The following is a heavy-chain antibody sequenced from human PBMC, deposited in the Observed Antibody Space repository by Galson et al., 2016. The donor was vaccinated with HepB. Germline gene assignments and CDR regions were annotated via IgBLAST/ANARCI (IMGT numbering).Heavy chain of an antibody. V-gene: IGHV1-69*08. CDR3: VRVWTWSTDDY. CDR1: GGTFSSYT. J-gene: IGHJ4*02. Sequence: SVKVSCKASGGTFSSYTISWVRQAPGQGLEWMGRIIPMLGTVNYAQKFQGRVTITADKSTGTAYMELSSVRSEDTAVYYCVRVWTWSTDDYWGQGTLVTVSS. D-gene: IGHD2-15*01. CDR2: IIPMLGTV.